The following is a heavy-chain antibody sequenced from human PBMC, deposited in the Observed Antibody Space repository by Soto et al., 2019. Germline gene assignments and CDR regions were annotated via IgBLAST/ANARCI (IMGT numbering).Heavy chain of an antibody. D-gene: IGHD2-2*01. CDR2: INAGNGNT. J-gene: IGHJ5*02. Sequence: GASVKVSCKASGYTFTSYAMHWVRQAPGQRLEWMGWINAGNGNTNYAQKLQGRVTMTTDTSTGTAYMELRSLRSDDTAVYYCARGLGDIVLVPAARNAVLDPWGQGTLVTVSS. CDR1: GYTFTSYA. CDR3: ARGLGDIVLVPAARNAVLDP. V-gene: IGHV1-3*01.